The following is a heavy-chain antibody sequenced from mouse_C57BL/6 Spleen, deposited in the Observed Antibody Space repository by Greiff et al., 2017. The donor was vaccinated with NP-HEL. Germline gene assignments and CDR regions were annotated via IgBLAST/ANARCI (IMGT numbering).Heavy chain of an antibody. J-gene: IGHJ1*03. CDR3: ARRGDYYGSSLGYFDV. CDR2: IDPSDSYT. V-gene: IGHV1-50*01. D-gene: IGHD1-1*01. Sequence: QVQLQQSGAELVKPGASVKLSCKASGYTFTSYWMQWVKQRPGQGLEWIGEIDPSDSYTNYNQKFKGKATLTVDTSSSTAYMQLSSLTSEDSAVYYCARRGDYYGSSLGYFDVWGTGTTVTVSS. CDR1: GYTFTSYW.